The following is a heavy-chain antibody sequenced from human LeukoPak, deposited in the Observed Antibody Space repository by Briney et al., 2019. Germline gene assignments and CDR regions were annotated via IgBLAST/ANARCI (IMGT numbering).Heavy chain of an antibody. Sequence: SETLSLTCAVYGGSFSGYYWSWIRQPPGKGLEWIGEINHSGSTNYNPSLKSRVTISVDTSKNQFSLKLSSVTAADTAVYYCARAGDCSSTSCDTPWGQGTLVTVS. D-gene: IGHD2-2*02. CDR1: GGSFSGYY. J-gene: IGHJ5*02. CDR2: INHSGST. CDR3: ARAGDCSSTSCDTP. V-gene: IGHV4-34*01.